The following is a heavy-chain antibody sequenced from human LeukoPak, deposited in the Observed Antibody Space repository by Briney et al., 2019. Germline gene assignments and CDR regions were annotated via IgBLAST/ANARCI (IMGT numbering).Heavy chain of an antibody. V-gene: IGHV3-30-3*01. CDR3: ARVGYYSSGPFSYFDY. Sequence: GRSLRLSCAASGFTFSSYSVHWVRQAPGKGLEWVAVISYDGSNEYYADSVKGRFTISRDSSENTLYLQMNSLRVEDTAVCYCARVGYYSSGPFSYFDYWGQGTLVTVSS. CDR2: ISYDGSNE. CDR1: GFTFSSYS. J-gene: IGHJ4*02. D-gene: IGHD3-10*01.